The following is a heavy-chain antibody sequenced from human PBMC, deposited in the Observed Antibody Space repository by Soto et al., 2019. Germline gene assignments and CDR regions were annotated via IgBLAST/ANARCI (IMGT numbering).Heavy chain of an antibody. J-gene: IGHJ4*02. CDR1: GFTFRDYY. D-gene: IGHD4-17*01. Sequence: QVQLVESGGDLVKPGGSLRLSCAASGFTFRDYYMSWIRQAPGKGLECISLISRSGSTISYADSVKGRFTISRDNAKNSLYLQMNSLRAEDTAVYYCAESTVTTNFDYWGQGTLVTVSS. CDR3: AESTVTTNFDY. CDR2: ISRSGSTI. V-gene: IGHV3-11*01.